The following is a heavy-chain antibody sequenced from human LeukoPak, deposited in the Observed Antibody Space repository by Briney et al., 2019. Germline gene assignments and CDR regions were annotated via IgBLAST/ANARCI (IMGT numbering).Heavy chain of an antibody. CDR2: ISGSGGST. J-gene: IGHJ4*02. Sequence: GGSLRLSCAASGFTFSSYAMSWVGQAPGKGLEWVSAISGSGGSTYYADSVKGRFTISRDNTKNTLYLQMNSLRAEDTAVYYCAKDYGSGSYYDIDYWGQGTLVTVSS. D-gene: IGHD3-10*01. V-gene: IGHV3-23*01. CDR1: GFTFSSYA. CDR3: AKDYGSGSYYDIDY.